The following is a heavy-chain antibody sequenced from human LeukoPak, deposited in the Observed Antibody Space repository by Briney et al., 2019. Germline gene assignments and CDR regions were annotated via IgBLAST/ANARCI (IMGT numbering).Heavy chain of an antibody. V-gene: IGHV3-33*01. CDR3: ARDRTVTHLDY. CDR2: IWDDGSEK. J-gene: IGHJ4*02. CDR1: GFTFSSKG. D-gene: IGHD4-17*01. Sequence: GRSLRLSCAASGFTFSSKGFHWVRQAPGKGLEWVAVIWDDGSEKYYADSVKGRFTISRDNSKNTLYLEMNSLRDEDTAVYYCARDRTVTHLDYWGQGTLVTVSS.